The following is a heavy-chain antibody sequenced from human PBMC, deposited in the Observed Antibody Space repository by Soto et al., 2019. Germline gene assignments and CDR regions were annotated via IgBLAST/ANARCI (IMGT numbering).Heavy chain of an antibody. Sequence: SETLSLTCSVSGGSINSGRSSWNWIRQSPGKGLEWIAYIYHSGSTYYNPSLKSRVTISVDRSENQFPLKLTSVTAADTAVYYCVRESTTSGPNWFDTWCPGILVTVSS. V-gene: IGHV4-30-2*06. J-gene: IGHJ5*02. CDR3: VRESTTSGPNWFDT. CDR2: IYHSGST. CDR1: GGSINSGRSS. D-gene: IGHD1-1*01.